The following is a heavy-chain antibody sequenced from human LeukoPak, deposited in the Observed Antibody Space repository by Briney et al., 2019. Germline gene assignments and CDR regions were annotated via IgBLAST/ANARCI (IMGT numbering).Heavy chain of an antibody. CDR1: GFTFSTYS. CDR3: ARGSIDGYNLIDAFDI. J-gene: IGHJ3*02. D-gene: IGHD5-24*01. CDR2: ISTSSSYI. Sequence: GGSLRLSCAASGFTFSTYSMNCVRQAPGKGLEWGSSISTSSSYIYHADSVKVRFTTSRDNAKKSLYMQMNSMRAEDTAVYYCARGSIDGYNLIDAFDIWGQGTMVTVSS. V-gene: IGHV3-21*01.